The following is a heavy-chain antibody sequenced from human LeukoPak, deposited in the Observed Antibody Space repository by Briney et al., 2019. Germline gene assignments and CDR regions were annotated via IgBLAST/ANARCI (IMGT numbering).Heavy chain of an antibody. CDR1: GGSFSGYY. CDR3: ARVDLGYYDSSGYFYYYYYYMDV. V-gene: IGHV4-34*01. Sequence: SETLSLTCAVYGGSFSGYYWSWIRQPPGKGLEWIGEINHSGSTNYNPSLKSRVTISVDTSKNQFSLKLSSVTAADTAVYYCARVDLGYYDSSGYFYYYYYYMDVWGKGTTVTVSS. CDR2: INHSGST. J-gene: IGHJ6*03. D-gene: IGHD3-22*01.